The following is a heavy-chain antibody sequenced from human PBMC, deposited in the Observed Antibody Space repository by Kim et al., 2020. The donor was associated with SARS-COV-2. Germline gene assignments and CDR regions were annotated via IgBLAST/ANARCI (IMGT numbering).Heavy chain of an antibody. CDR1: GGTFSSYA. CDR2: IIPIFGTA. Sequence: SVKVSCKASGGTFSSYAISWVRQAPGQGLEWMGGIIPIFGTANYAQKFQGRVTITADESTSTAYMELSSLRSEDTAVYYCARTDWFGELLGYYFDYWGQGTLVTVSS. D-gene: IGHD3-10*01. V-gene: IGHV1-69*13. J-gene: IGHJ4*02. CDR3: ARTDWFGELLGYYFDY.